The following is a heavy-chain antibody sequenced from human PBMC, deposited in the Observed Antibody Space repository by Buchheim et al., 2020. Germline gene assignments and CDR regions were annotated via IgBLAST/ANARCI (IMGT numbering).Heavy chain of an antibody. V-gene: IGHV3-30-3*01. CDR3: ARDDKVLRYFDWLPHLGYYYYGMDV. Sequence: QVQLVESGGGVVQPGRSLRLSCAASGFTFSSYAMHWVRQAPGKGLEWVAVISYDGSNKYYADSVKGRFTIPRDNSKNTLYLQMNSLRAEDTAVYYCARDDKVLRYFDWLPHLGYYYYGMDVWGQGTT. D-gene: IGHD3-9*01. J-gene: IGHJ6*02. CDR1: GFTFSSYA. CDR2: ISYDGSNK.